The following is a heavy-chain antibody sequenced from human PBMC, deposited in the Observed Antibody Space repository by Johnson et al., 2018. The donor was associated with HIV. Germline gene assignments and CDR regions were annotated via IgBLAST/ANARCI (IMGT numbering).Heavy chain of an antibody. J-gene: IGHJ3*02. D-gene: IGHD2-8*02. CDR2: IWYDGSNK. V-gene: IGHV3-33*06. Sequence: QVQVLESGGGVVQPGRSLRLSCAASGFTFSSYGMHWVRQAPGKGLEWVAVIWYDGSNKYYADSVKGRFTIYRDNSKNTLYLQMNSLRPGDTAVYYCAKSGLFVLVVYAPDVFDIWGQGTMVTVSS. CDR1: GFTFSSYG. CDR3: AKSGLFVLVVYAPDVFDI.